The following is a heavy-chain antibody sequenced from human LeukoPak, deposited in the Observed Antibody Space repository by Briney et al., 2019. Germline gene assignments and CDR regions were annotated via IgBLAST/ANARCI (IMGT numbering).Heavy chain of an antibody. Sequence: SVKVSCKASGGTFSRYAVSWVRQAPGQGLEWMGGIVPIFGTANYAQKFQGRVTITADESTSTAYMELSSLRPEDTAVYYCARGTAMVTLGDYWGQGTLVTVSS. CDR1: GGTFSRYA. D-gene: IGHD5-18*01. CDR3: ARGTAMVTLGDY. J-gene: IGHJ4*02. CDR2: IVPIFGTA. V-gene: IGHV1-69*01.